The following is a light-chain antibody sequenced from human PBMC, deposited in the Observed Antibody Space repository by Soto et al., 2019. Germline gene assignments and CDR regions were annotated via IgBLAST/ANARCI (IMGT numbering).Light chain of an antibody. J-gene: IGKJ4*01. Sequence: EIVLTQSPGTLSLSPGERATLSCRASQSVSSSYLAWYQQKPGQAPRLLIYDVSSRATGIPDRFSGSGSGTDVTLTISRLEPEDFAVYYCQQYGSSPLTFGGGTKVEIK. CDR1: QSVSSSY. V-gene: IGKV3-20*01. CDR2: DVS. CDR3: QQYGSSPLT.